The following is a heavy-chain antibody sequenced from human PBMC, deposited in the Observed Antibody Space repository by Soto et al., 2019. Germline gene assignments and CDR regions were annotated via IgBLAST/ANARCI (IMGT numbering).Heavy chain of an antibody. V-gene: IGHV1-46*01. CDR3: TRVDSLSGYVPFDY. D-gene: IGHD3-9*01. J-gene: IGHJ4*01. CDR2: IDPRNDIT. CDR1: GYSFTAYY. Sequence: QVQLVQSGAEVKKPGASVRVSCRPSGYSFTAYYIHWVRQAPGQGLEWMGVIDPRNDITSYAEKFQGRVSMIKDTSTRTVYMELSNLRSEDTAVYYCTRVDSLSGYVPFDYWGQGTLLTVSS.